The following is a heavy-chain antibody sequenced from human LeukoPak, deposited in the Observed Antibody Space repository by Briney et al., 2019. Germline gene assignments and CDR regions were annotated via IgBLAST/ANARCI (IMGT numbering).Heavy chain of an antibody. V-gene: IGHV3-30*04. CDR1: GFTFSSYA. CDR2: ISYDGSNK. CDR3: AKTHHSGSYFKPPPEKDYFDY. J-gene: IGHJ4*02. Sequence: GGSLRLSCAASGFTFSSYAMHWVRQAPGKGLEWVAVISYDGSNKYYADSVKGRFTISRDNSKNTLYLQMNSLRAEDTAVYYCAKTHHSGSYFKPPPEKDYFDYWGQGTLVTVSS. D-gene: IGHD1-26*01.